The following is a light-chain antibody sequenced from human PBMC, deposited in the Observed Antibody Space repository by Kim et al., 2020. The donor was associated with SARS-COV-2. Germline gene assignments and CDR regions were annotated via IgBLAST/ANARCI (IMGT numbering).Light chain of an antibody. CDR1: KLGDKY. J-gene: IGLJ3*02. CDR3: QAWDSSTGV. V-gene: IGLV3-1*01. CDR2: QDS. Sequence: VSPGQTASITCSGDKLGDKYACWYQQKPGQSPVLVIYQDSKRPSGIPERFSGSNSGNTATLTISGTQAMDEADYYCQAWDSSTGVFGGGTQLTVL.